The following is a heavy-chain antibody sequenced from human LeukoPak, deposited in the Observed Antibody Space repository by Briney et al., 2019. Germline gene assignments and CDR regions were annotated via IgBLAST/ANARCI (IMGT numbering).Heavy chain of an antibody. J-gene: IGHJ6*04. Sequence: SVKLSCNASGGTFSSYTTSWARQSPGQGLEWMGGIIPLFGTPDYAQKFKDRLTITADKSTSTAYMELSSLRSEDTAVYYCASATLRCSGGSCYEMDVWGKGTTVTVSS. CDR3: ASATLRCSGGSCYEMDV. D-gene: IGHD2-15*01. CDR1: GGTFSSYT. V-gene: IGHV1-69*06. CDR2: IIPLFGTP.